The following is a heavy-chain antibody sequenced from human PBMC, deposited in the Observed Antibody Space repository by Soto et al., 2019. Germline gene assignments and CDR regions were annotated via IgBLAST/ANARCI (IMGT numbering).Heavy chain of an antibody. Sequence: GGSLRLSCAASGFTFSSYWMSWVRQAPGKGLEWVANIKQDGSEKYYVDSVKGRFTISRDNAKNSLYLQMNSLRAEDTAVYYCACEEETAMGLMVYAIPHFDYWGQG. J-gene: IGHJ4*02. CDR1: GFTFSSYW. CDR3: ACEEETAMGLMVYAIPHFDY. CDR2: IKQDGSEK. D-gene: IGHD2-8*01. V-gene: IGHV3-7*01.